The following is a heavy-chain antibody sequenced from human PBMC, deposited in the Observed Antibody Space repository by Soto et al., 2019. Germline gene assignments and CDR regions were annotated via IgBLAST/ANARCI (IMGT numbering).Heavy chain of an antibody. CDR3: ARQEYYGSGSYY. Sequence: LSLTCTVSGGSISSGDYYWSWIRQPPGKGLEWIGYIYYSGSTYYNPSLKSRVTISVDTSKNQFSLKLSSVTAADTAVYYCARQEYYGSGSYYWGQGTLVTVSS. CDR1: GGSISSGDYY. D-gene: IGHD3-10*01. J-gene: IGHJ4*02. CDR2: IYYSGST. V-gene: IGHV4-30-4*01.